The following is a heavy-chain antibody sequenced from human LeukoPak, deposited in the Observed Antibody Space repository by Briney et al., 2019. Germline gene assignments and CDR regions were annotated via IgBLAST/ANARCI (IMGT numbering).Heavy chain of an antibody. CDR3: ARVNRDCGGGSCYSYDY. CDR2: ITNSGSTI. CDR1: GFTFSDYH. D-gene: IGHD2-15*01. Sequence: GGSLRLSCAASGFTFSDYHMTWLRHAPGKGLEWISYITNSGSTIYYADSVKGRFTISRDNAKNSLSLQMNGLRAEDTAVYYCARVNRDCGGGSCYSYDYWGQGTLVTVSS. J-gene: IGHJ4*02. V-gene: IGHV3-11*01.